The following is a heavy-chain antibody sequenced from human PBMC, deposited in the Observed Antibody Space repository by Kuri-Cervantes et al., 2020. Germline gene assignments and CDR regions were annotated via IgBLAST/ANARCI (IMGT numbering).Heavy chain of an antibody. CDR2: IYYSGST. CDR3: ARTSYDYVWGSYRWGLDYFDH. J-gene: IGHJ4*02. D-gene: IGHD3-16*02. Sequence: LRLSCTVSGGSISSGDYYWSWIRQPPGKGLEWIGYIYYSGSTYYNPSLKSRVTISVDTSKNQFSLKLSSVTAADTAVYYCARTSYDYVWGSYRWGLDYFDHWGQGTLVTVSS. CDR1: GGSISSGDYY. V-gene: IGHV4-30-4*01.